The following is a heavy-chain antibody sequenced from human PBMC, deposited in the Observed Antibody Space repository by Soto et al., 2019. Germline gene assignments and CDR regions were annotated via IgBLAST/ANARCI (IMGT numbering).Heavy chain of an antibody. V-gene: IGHV1-18*04. D-gene: IGHD3-22*01. CDR3: VKDRDSNSWPSRDV. Sequence: ASVKVSCKASGYIFTHFYIHWVRQAPGQGLEWMGWISPKSGSIKYAQKFQGRVIMTTDTSTSTAYMEVRSLRSDDTAVYYCVKDRDSNSWPSRDVWGPGTTVTVSS. J-gene: IGHJ6*02. CDR2: ISPKSGSI. CDR1: GYIFTHFY.